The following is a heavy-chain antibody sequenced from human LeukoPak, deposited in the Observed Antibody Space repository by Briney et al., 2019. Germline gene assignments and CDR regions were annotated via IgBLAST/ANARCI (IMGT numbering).Heavy chain of an antibody. CDR1: GVTFSSYA. J-gene: IGHJ4*02. V-gene: IGHV3-23*01. D-gene: IGHD3-22*01. CDR2: IRGSGGGT. Sequence: GGSLRLSCAASGVTFSSYAMSWVRQAPGERLGWVSTIRGSGGGTYYADSVEGRFTISRDNPKNTLYLQMNGLRAEDTAVYYCAKAHYYDSSGYYPFDYWGQGTLVTVSS. CDR3: AKAHYYDSSGYYPFDY.